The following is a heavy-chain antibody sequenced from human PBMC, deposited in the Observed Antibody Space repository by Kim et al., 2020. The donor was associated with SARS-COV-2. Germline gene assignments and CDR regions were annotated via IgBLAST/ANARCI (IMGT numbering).Heavy chain of an antibody. J-gene: IGHJ4*02. V-gene: IGHV3-30*02. D-gene: IGHD6-13*01. Sequence: ADSVKGLFTSSRDNSKNTLYLQMNSLRSEDTAVYYCAKDAFQQAGYYFDYWGQGTLVTVSS. CDR3: AKDAFQQAGYYFDY.